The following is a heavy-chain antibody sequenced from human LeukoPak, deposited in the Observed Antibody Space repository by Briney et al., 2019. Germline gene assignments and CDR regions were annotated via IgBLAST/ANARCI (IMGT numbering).Heavy chain of an antibody. Sequence: GGSLRLSCAASGFTFSSYAMGWVRQAPGKGLEWVSVIYSGGSTYYADSVKGRFTISRDNSKNTLYLQMNSLRAEDTAVYYCARAPRYYDFWSGPRDWGKGTTVTVSS. D-gene: IGHD3-3*01. J-gene: IGHJ6*04. CDR3: ARAPRYYDFWSGPRD. CDR2: IYSGGST. V-gene: IGHV3-66*02. CDR1: GFTFSSYA.